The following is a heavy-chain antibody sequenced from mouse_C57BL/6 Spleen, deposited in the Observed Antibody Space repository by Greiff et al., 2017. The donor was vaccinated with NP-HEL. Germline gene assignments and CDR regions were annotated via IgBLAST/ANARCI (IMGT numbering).Heavy chain of an antibody. J-gene: IGHJ4*01. V-gene: IGHV1-72*01. CDR1: GYTFTSYW. D-gene: IGHD2-5*01. CDR3: AGDYSNLYAMDY. Sequence: QVQLQQPGAELVKPGASVKLSCKASGYTFTSYWMHWVKQRPGRGLEWIGRIDPNSGGTKYTEKFTSKATLTVDKPYSTAYMQLSSLTSEDSAVYYCAGDYSNLYAMDYWGQGTSVTVSS. CDR2: IDPNSGGT.